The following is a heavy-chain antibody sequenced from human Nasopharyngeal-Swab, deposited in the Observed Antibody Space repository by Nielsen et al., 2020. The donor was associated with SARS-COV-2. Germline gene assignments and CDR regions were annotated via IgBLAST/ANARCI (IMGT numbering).Heavy chain of an antibody. CDR1: GFTFHNYA. Sequence: ESLKISCSVSGFTFHNYAMSWVRQAPGKGLEWVSGICGSGGCPYYADSVKGRFTISRDNSQNTLFLQMNSLRAEDTAVYYCAKVGGGWNYFDNWGQGTLVTVSS. V-gene: IGHV3-23*01. CDR2: ICGSGGCP. CDR3: AKVGGGWNYFDN. J-gene: IGHJ4*02. D-gene: IGHD4-23*01.